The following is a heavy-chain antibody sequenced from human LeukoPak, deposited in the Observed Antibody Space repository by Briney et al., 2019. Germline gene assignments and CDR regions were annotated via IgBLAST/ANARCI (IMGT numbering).Heavy chain of an antibody. CDR2: ISSGGTTT. CDR1: GFTFSTYS. CDR3: ARATGDYDLG. D-gene: IGHD3-3*01. J-gene: IGHJ4*02. V-gene: IGHV3-48*01. Sequence: GGSLRLSCVASGFTFSTYSINWVRHAPGKGLEWISYISSGGTTTYYADSVKGRFTISRDNAKNSLLLQMNSLRAEDTAMYYCARATGDYDLGWGQGTLVTVS.